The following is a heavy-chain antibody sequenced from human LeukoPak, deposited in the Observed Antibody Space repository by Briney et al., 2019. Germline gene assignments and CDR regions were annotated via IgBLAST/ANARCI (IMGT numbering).Heavy chain of an antibody. CDR3: ARDRGDSSSCYRPFDY. CDR1: GGSISSSLW. D-gene: IGHD6-13*01. J-gene: IGHJ4*02. CDR2: VYHSGST. Sequence: PSGTLSLTCTISGGSISSSLWWSWVRQSPGKGLEWIGEVYHSGSTNYNPSFKSRVTMSIDKSKNHFSLNLSSVTAADTAVYYCARDRGDSSSCYRPFDYWGQGTLVTVSS. V-gene: IGHV4-4*02.